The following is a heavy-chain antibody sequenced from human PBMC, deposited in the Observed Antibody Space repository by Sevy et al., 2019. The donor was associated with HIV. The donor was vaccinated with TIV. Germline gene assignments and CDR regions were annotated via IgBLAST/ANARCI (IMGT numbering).Heavy chain of an antibody. J-gene: IGHJ4*02. CDR2: IKQDGSEK. CDR3: ARAGRWLQLGYYDY. CDR1: GFTFSSYW. D-gene: IGHD5-12*01. V-gene: IGHV3-7*03. Sequence: GGSLRLSCAASGFTFSSYWMSWVRQAPGKGLEWVANIKQDGSEKYYVDSVKGRFNISRDNAKNSLYLQMNSLGAEDTAVYYCARAGRWLQLGYYDYWGQGTLVTVSS.